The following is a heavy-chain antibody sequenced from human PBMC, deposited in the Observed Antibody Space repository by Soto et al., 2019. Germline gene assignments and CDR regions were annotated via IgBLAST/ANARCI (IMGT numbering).Heavy chain of an antibody. V-gene: IGHV4-39*01. Sequence: SETLSLTCTVSGGSISSSSYYWGWIRQPPGKGLEWIGSIYYSGSTYYNPSLKSRVTISVDTSKNQFSLKLSSVTAADTAVYYCARTVQLLWFGELSDYYFDYWGQGTLVTVSS. D-gene: IGHD3-10*01. CDR3: ARTVQLLWFGELSDYYFDY. CDR1: GGSISSSSYY. J-gene: IGHJ4*02. CDR2: IYYSGST.